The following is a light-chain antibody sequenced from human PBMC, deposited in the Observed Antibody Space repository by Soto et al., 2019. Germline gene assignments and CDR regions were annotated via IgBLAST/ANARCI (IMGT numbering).Light chain of an antibody. CDR2: DAS. CDR3: QRYSKWPIT. Sequence: EIVLTQSPATLSLSPGERATLSCRASQSVSSYLAWYQQKPGQAPRLLIYDASNRATGIPARFSGSGSGTDFTLTISSLQSEDFAVYYCQRYSKWPITFGQGTRLEIK. V-gene: IGKV3-11*01. CDR1: QSVSSY. J-gene: IGKJ5*01.